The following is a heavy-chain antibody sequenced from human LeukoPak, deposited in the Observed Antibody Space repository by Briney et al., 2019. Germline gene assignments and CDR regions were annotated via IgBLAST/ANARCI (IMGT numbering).Heavy chain of an antibody. CDR3: ARRLSSGYFGWFDP. D-gene: IGHD3-22*01. J-gene: IGHJ5*02. Sequence: PSETLSLTCTVSGGSISSYYWSWIRQPPGKGLEWIGYIYYSGSTNYNPSLKSRVTISVDTSKNQFSLKLSSVTAADTAAYYCARRLSSGYFGWFDPWGQGTLVTVSS. V-gene: IGHV4-59*01. CDR2: IYYSGST. CDR1: GGSISSYY.